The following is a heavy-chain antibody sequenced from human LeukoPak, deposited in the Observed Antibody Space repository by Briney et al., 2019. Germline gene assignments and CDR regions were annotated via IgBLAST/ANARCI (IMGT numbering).Heavy chain of an antibody. CDR2: IYYSGST. J-gene: IGHJ4*02. CDR3: ARSRASYYYGSGSYSDY. CDR1: GGSISSGDYN. D-gene: IGHD3-10*01. V-gene: IGHV4-30-4*01. Sequence: PSETLSLTCTVSGGSISSGDYNWSWIRQPPGKGLEWIGYIYYSGSTYYNPFLKSRVTISVDTSKNQFSLKLSSVTAADTAVYYCARSRASYYYGSGSYSDYWGQGTLVTVSS.